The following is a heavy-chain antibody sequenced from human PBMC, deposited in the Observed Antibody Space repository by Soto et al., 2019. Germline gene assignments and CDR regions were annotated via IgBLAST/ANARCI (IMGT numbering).Heavy chain of an antibody. Sequence: GGSLRLSCAASGFSFSSYWMHWVRQVPGKGLVWVSHINYDGSSTRYADSVKGRFTIFSDNAKNTLYLQMNSLRAEDTAVYYCARDGYNQIPLDCWGQGTPVTVSS. D-gene: IGHD5-12*01. J-gene: IGHJ4*02. V-gene: IGHV3-74*01. CDR3: ARDGYNQIPLDC. CDR2: INYDGSST. CDR1: GFSFSSYW.